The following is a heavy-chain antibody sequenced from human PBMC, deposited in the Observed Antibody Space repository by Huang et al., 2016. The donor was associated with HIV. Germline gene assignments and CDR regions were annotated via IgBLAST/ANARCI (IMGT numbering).Heavy chain of an antibody. J-gene: IGHJ4*02. CDR2: IRGGGGST. D-gene: IGHD6-13*01. CDR1: GFTFSSYA. CDR3: AKDPYSSSWFDHFDY. V-gene: IGHV3-23*01. Sequence: EVQLLESGGGLVQPGGSLRLSCAASGFTFSSYAMSWVRQAPVKGLGWVSVIRGGGGSTYYADSVKGRFTISRDNSKNTLYLQMNSLRAEDAAVYYCAKDPYSSSWFDHFDYWGQGTLVTVSS.